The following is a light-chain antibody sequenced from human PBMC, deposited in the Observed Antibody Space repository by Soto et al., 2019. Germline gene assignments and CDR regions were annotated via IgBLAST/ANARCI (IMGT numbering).Light chain of an antibody. Sequence: QPVLTQSPSASASLGASVKLTCTLSSGHSSYAIAWHQQQPEKVPRYLMKLNSDGSHSKGDGIPDRFSGSSSGAERYLTISSLQSEDEADYYCQTWGTGIHWVFGGGTKVTVL. V-gene: IGLV4-69*01. CDR1: SGHSSYA. J-gene: IGLJ3*02. CDR2: LNSDGSH. CDR3: QTWGTGIHWV.